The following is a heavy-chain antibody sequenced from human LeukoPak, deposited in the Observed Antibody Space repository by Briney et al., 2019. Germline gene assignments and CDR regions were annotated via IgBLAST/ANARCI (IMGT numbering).Heavy chain of an antibody. V-gene: IGHV3-48*04. Sequence: GGSLRLSCAASGFTFSSYSMNWVRQAPGKGLEWVSYISSSSSTIYYADSVKGRFTISRDNAKNSLYLQMNSLRAEDTAVYYCAVGGYSSSWYGGNGMDVWGQGTTVTVSS. CDR2: ISSSSSTI. J-gene: IGHJ6*02. CDR1: GFTFSSYS. CDR3: AVGGYSSSWYGGNGMDV. D-gene: IGHD6-13*01.